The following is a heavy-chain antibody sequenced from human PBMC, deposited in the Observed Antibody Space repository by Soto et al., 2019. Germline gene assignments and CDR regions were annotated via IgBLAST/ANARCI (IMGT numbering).Heavy chain of an antibody. CDR2: INAGKGNT. V-gene: IGHV1-3*01. CDR1: GYTFSSSG. CDR3: ARAVQNCCCDCPGNLYYY. D-gene: IGHD2-21*02. J-gene: IGHJ4*01. Sequence: ASVKVSCKASGYTFSSSGVHWVRQAPGQRLEWMGWINAGKGNTKYSQNFQDRVTITRDTSASTAYMELSSLRSEDTAVYFCARAVQNCCCDCPGNLYYYCGQRSLVP.